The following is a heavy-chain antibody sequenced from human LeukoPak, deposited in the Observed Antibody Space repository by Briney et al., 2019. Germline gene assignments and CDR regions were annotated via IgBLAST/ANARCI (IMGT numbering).Heavy chain of an antibody. CDR2: IKNDGSYT. CDR1: GFTFSNYW. D-gene: IGHD3-9*01. CDR3: ARDFDMGGTPGDDFDY. Sequence: GGSLRLSCAASGFTFSNYWTHWVRQAPGKGPVWVARIKNDGSYTSYADSVKGRFTISRDDAKNTLYLQMSSLRAEDTAVYYCARDFDMGGTPGDDFDYWGRGTLVTVSS. J-gene: IGHJ4*02. V-gene: IGHV3-74*01.